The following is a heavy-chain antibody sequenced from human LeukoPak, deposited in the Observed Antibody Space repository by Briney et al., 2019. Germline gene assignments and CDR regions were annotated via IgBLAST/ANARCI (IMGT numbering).Heavy chain of an antibody. CDR1: GFTFSSYA. D-gene: IGHD6-19*01. J-gene: IGHJ4*02. CDR2: ISYDGSNK. Sequence: GRSLRLSCAASGFTFSSYAMHWVRQAPGKGLEWVAVISYDGSNKYYADSVKGRFTISRDNAKNSLYLQMNSLRAEDTALYYCAKEAVAGLDYWGQGTLVTVSS. CDR3: AKEAVAGLDY. V-gene: IGHV3-30-3*01.